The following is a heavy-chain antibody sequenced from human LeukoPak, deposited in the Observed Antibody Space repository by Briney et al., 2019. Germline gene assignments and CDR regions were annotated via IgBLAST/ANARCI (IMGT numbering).Heavy chain of an antibody. Sequence: GASVKVSCKASGYTFTSYGISWVRQAPGQGLEWMGWISAYNGNTNYAQKLQGRVTMTEDTSTDTAYMELSSLRSEDTAVYYCAREWVDGFGTHWGRGTLVTVSS. CDR1: GYTFTSYG. V-gene: IGHV1-18*01. J-gene: IGHJ4*02. CDR2: ISAYNGNT. D-gene: IGHD3-10*01. CDR3: AREWVDGFGTH.